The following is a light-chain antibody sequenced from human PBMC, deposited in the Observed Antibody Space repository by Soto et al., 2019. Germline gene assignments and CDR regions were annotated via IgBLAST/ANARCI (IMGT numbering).Light chain of an antibody. CDR2: GAS. J-gene: IGKJ1*01. Sequence: EIVLTQSPVTLSLSPGERATLSCRASQSVSSSYLAWYQQKPGQAPRLLIYGASSRATGIPDRFRGSGSGTDFTLTISRLEPEDFAVYYCQQYGGSPRTFGQGTKVDIK. CDR3: QQYGGSPRT. CDR1: QSVSSSY. V-gene: IGKV3-20*01.